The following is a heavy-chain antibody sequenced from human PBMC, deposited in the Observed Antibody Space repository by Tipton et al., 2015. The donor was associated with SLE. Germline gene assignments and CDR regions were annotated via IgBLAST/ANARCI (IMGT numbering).Heavy chain of an antibody. CDR2: FYISGST. Sequence: TLSLTCTVSGGSISSADHYWSWIRQPAGKGLEWIGRFYISGSTNYNPSLMSRVTISVDTSKNQLSLKLSSVTAADTAVYYCARDLAVFGVVPFNYMDIWGKGTTVTVSS. CDR1: GGSISSADHY. CDR3: ARDLAVFGVVPFNYMDI. D-gene: IGHD3-3*01. V-gene: IGHV4-61*02. J-gene: IGHJ6*03.